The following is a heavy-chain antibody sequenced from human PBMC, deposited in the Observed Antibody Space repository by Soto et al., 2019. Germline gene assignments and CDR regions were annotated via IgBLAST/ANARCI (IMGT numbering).Heavy chain of an antibody. J-gene: IGHJ4*02. CDR2: ISGSGGET. Sequence: EVQLVESGGGLVQPGGSLRLSCAACGCTFKIDEMNWVRQAPGKGLEWVSYISGSGGETYYADSVKGRFTVSRDNAKNSLFLQMNNLRVEDTAVYYCATAPWNNAYCGQGTLVTLCS. CDR3: ATAPWNNAY. D-gene: IGHD1-1*01. V-gene: IGHV3-48*03. CDR1: GCTFKIDE.